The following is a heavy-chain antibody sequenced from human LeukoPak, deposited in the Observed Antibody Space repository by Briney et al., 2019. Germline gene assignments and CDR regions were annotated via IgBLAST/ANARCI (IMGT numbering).Heavy chain of an antibody. V-gene: IGHV3-30-3*01. CDR3: ARMSNYFPYYYYYGMDV. CDR2: ISYDGSDK. D-gene: IGHD4-11*01. J-gene: IGHJ6*02. Sequence: GGSLRLSCAASGFTFSSYAIPWVRQAPGKGLEWVAVISYDGSDKYYADSVKGRFSISRDNSKNTLYLQMNSLRAEDTAVYYCARMSNYFPYYYYYGMDVWGQGTTVTVSS. CDR1: GFTFSSYA.